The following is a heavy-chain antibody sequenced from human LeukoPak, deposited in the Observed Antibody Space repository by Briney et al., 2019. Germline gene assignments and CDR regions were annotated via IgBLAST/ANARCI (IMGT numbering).Heavy chain of an antibody. CDR3: ARGTYGSSWQLEHFDY. D-gene: IGHD6-13*01. Sequence: SETLSLTCTVSGGSISSYYWSWIRQPPGKGLEWTGYIYYSGSTNYNPSLKSRVTISVDTSKNQFSLKLSSLTAADTAVYYCARGTYGSSWQLEHFDYWGQGTLVTVSS. V-gene: IGHV4-59*01. CDR2: IYYSGST. J-gene: IGHJ4*02. CDR1: GGSISSYY.